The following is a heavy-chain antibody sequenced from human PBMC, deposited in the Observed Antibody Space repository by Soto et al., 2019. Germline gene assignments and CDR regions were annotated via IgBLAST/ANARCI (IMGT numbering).Heavy chain of an antibody. Sequence: ASXKVSCKASGGTFSSYAISWVRQAPGQGLEWMGIINPSGGSTSYAQKFQGRVTMTRDTSTSTVYMELSSLRSEDTAVYYCARVAVAGTGAFDIWGQGTMVTVSS. J-gene: IGHJ3*02. CDR3: ARVAVAGTGAFDI. CDR1: GGTFSSYA. D-gene: IGHD6-19*01. CDR2: INPSGGST. V-gene: IGHV1-46*03.